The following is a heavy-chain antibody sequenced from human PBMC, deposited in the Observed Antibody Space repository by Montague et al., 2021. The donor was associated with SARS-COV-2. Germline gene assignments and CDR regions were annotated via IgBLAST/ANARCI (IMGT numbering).Heavy chain of an antibody. CDR1: GGAISNDF. J-gene: IGHJ6*02. CDR2: IYKGGSI. Sequence: SQTLSLTCSVSGGAISNDFCSWIRQTPGKGLEWIGYIYKGGSIDYNPSLKSRVTISVDTSKNQFSVKLSSVTAADTAVYYCAQTSGGAYDYPMDVWGQGIPVTVSS. CDR3: AQTSGGAYDYPMDV. D-gene: IGHD2-2*01. V-gene: IGHV4-59*01.